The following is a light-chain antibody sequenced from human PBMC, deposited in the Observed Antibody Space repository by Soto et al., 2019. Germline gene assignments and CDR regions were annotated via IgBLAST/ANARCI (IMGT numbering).Light chain of an antibody. CDR3: SSYTSSSLHV. CDR1: SSDVGGYNY. J-gene: IGLJ1*01. V-gene: IGLV2-14*03. CDR2: DVS. Sequence: QSALTQPASVSGSPGQSITISCTGTSSDVGGYNYVSWYQQHPVKAPKLMIYDVSNRPSGVSNRFSGSKSGNTASLTLSGLQAEDAADYYCSSYTSSSLHVFGTGTKLTVL.